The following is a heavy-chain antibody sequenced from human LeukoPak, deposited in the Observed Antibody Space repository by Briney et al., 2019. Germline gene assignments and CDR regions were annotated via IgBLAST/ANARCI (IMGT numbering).Heavy chain of an antibody. CDR3: AKDQREVRHSGSYSDY. D-gene: IGHD1-26*01. V-gene: IGHV3-30*02. J-gene: IGHJ4*02. CDR2: IRYDGSNK. CDR1: GFTFSSYG. Sequence: GGSLRLSCAASGFTFSSYGMHWVRQAPGKGLEWVAFIRYDGSNKYYADSVKGRFTISRDNSKNTLYLQMNSLRAEDTAVYYCAKDQREVRHSGSYSDYWGQGTLVTVSS.